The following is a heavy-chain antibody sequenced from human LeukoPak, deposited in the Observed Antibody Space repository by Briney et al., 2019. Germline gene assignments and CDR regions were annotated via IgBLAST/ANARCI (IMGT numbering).Heavy chain of an antibody. J-gene: IGHJ3*02. CDR2: IKQDGSEK. Sequence: GGSLRLSCAASEFTFSSYWMNWVRQAPGKGLEWVANIKQDGSEKYYVDSVKGRFNMSRESAKNSLYLQMKSLRAEDTAVYYCAGSVRTSWAFDIWGQGTMVTVSS. D-gene: IGHD2-2*01. V-gene: IGHV3-7*01. CDR1: EFTFSSYW. CDR3: AGSVRTSWAFDI.